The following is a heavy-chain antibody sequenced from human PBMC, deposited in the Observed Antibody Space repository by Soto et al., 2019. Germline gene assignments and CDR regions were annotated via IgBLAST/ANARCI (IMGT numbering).Heavy chain of an antibody. Sequence: ASVKVSCKASGYTFTSYAMHWLRQAPGQRLEWMGWINAGNGNTKYSQKFQGRVTITRDTSASTAYMELSSLRSEDTAVYYCARDLFNPYCSGDRCFAHGMDVWGEGTMVTLSS. CDR2: INAGNGNT. V-gene: IGHV1-3*01. D-gene: IGHD2-15*01. J-gene: IGHJ6*04. CDR1: GYTFTSYA. CDR3: ARDLFNPYCSGDRCFAHGMDV.